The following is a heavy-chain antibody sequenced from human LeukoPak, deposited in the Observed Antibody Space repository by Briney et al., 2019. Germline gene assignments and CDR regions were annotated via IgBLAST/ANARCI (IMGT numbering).Heavy chain of an antibody. Sequence: GESLKISCKGSGYSFTSYWIGWVRQMPGKGLEWMGIINPGDSDTRYSPSFQGQVTISADKSISTAYLQWSSLKASDTAMYYCARRRLSSRSGGSCYSDWFDPWGQGTLVTVSS. CDR3: ARRRLSSRSGGSCYSDWFDP. V-gene: IGHV5-51*01. CDR2: INPGDSDT. J-gene: IGHJ5*02. D-gene: IGHD2-15*01. CDR1: GYSFTSYW.